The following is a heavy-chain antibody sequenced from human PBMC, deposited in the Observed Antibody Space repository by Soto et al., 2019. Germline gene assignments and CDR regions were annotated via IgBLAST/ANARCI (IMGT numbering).Heavy chain of an antibody. D-gene: IGHD3-3*01. CDR1: GGSISSGDYY. CDR3: ARDLEAYYDFWSGYAYGMDV. Sequence: PSETLSLTCTVSGGSISSGDYYWSWIRQPPGKGLEWIGYIYYSGSTYYNPSLKSRVTISVDTSKNQFSLKLSSVTAADTAVYYCARDLEAYYDFWSGYAYGMDVWGQGTTVTVSS. CDR2: IYYSGST. J-gene: IGHJ6*02. V-gene: IGHV4-30-4*01.